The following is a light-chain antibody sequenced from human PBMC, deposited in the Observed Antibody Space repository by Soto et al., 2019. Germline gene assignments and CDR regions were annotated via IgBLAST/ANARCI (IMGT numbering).Light chain of an antibody. CDR1: QSISSY. V-gene: IGKV1-39*01. J-gene: IGKJ4*01. Sequence: DIQMTQSPSSLSASVGDRVTITCRASQSISSYLNWYQQKPGKAPKLLIYAASSLQSGVPSRFSVRGSGSDFPLTISSLLPEDFATHYCQPSYSTPYTFGGGTKVEIK. CDR3: QPSYSTPYT. CDR2: AAS.